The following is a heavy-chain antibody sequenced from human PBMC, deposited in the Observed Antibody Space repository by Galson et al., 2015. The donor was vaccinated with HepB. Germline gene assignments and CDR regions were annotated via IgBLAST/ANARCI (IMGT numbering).Heavy chain of an antibody. CDR2: IIPIFGTA. CDR3: ARERYSYGFYYYGMDV. D-gene: IGHD5-18*01. J-gene: IGHJ6*02. CDR1: GGTFSNYT. V-gene: IGHV1-69*13. Sequence: SVKVSCKASGGTFSNYTISWVRQAPGQGLEWMGGIIPIFGTANYAQKFQGRVTITADESTSTAYMELSSLRSEDTAVYYCARERYSYGFYYYGMDVWGQGTTVTVSS.